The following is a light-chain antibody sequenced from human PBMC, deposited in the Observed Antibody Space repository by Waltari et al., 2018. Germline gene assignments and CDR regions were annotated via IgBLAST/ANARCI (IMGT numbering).Light chain of an antibody. CDR1: NNDIASYNY. V-gene: IGLV2-14*03. CDR3: SSYTSTSTTI. CDR2: NVA. Sequence: QSALTQPVSVSGSPGQSITLPCIRTNNDIASYNYFSWYQPNPDKAPKRIIYNVAKRPPWFSDRFSGSKVADTALLTISGLQPEDEAYCYCSSYTSTSTTIFGGGTKRTIL. J-gene: IGLJ2*01.